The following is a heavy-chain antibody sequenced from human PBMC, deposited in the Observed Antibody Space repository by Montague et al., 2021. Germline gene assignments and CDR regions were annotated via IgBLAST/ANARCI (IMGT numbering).Heavy chain of an antibody. CDR3: VRDRPTAWFDS. CDR2: ITSDGSDT. CDR1: GFSFSSLW. D-gene: IGHD5-18*01. V-gene: IGHV3-74*01. Sequence: SLRLSCAASGFSFSSLWMHWARQAPGKGLVWVSQITSDGSDTNYADSVKGRFTISRDNAKSTLYLQMNSLRDEDTAVYYCVRDRPTAWFDSWGQGTLVTVS. J-gene: IGHJ5*01.